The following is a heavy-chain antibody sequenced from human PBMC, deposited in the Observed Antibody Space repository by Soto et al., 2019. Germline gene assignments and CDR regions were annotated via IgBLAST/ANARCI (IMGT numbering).Heavy chain of an antibody. D-gene: IGHD4-17*01. J-gene: IGHJ4*02. CDR2: IFPCDSDT. CDR3: AMYGDYGISDY. Sequence: GESLTISCKGSGYSFTSYWIGWVRQMPGKGLVWLWLIFPCDSDTRYSPSFQGQVTISADKSISTAYLQWSSLMASDTAMYYCAMYGDYGISDYWGQGTLVTVSS. V-gene: IGHV5-51*01. CDR1: GYSFTSYW.